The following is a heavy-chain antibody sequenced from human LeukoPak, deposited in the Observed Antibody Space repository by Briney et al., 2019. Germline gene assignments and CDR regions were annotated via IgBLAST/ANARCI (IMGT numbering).Heavy chain of an antibody. CDR2: ISGSGGST. CDR3: AKVIRASIAAAAPLDY. V-gene: IGHV3-23*01. Sequence: PGGSLRLSCAASGFTFSSYAMSWVRQAPGKGLEWVSAISGSGGSTYYADSVKGRFTISRDNSKNTLYLQMNSLRAEDTAVYYCAKVIRASIAAAAPLDYWGQGTLVPVSS. D-gene: IGHD6-13*01. J-gene: IGHJ4*02. CDR1: GFTFSSYA.